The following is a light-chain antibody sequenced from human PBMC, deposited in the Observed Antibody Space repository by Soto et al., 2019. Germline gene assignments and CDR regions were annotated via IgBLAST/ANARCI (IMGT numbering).Light chain of an antibody. CDR3: AVWDDSLSGVV. CDR2: RNY. CDR1: ISNIGDND. V-gene: IGLV1-47*01. Sequence: QSMLTQPPSASGTPGQRVTFSCSGSISNIGDNDVFWYQQLPGTAPKLLIYRNYERPSGVPDRFSGSKSGTSASLAISGLRSEDEADYYCAVWDDSLSGVVFGGGTKLTVL. J-gene: IGLJ2*01.